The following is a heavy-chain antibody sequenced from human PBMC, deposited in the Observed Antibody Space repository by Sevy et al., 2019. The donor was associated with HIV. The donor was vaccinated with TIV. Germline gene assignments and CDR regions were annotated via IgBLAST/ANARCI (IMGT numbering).Heavy chain of an antibody. Sequence: GGYLRLSCTASGFTFSNHGMHWVRQAPGKGPEWVAIIWYDGSNIYYTDSAKGRFTFSRDNSRNKLYLQMYDLRPEDTAVYYCVRESSHDFWSGYWGYLDYWGQGTLVTVSS. V-gene: IGHV3-33*01. CDR1: GFTFSNHG. J-gene: IGHJ4*01. CDR2: IWYDGSNI. CDR3: VRESSHDFWSGYWGYLDY. D-gene: IGHD3-3*01.